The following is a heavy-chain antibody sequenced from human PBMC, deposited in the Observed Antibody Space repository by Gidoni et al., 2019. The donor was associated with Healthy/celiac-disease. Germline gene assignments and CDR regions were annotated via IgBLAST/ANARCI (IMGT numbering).Heavy chain of an antibody. V-gene: IGHV4-34*01. D-gene: IGHD3-10*01. Sequence: QVQLQQWDAGLLKPSETLSLTCPVYGGSFSGSYWGWNLQPPGKGLEWIGEINHSGSTNYNPALKSRVTISVDTSKNQFSLKLSSVTAADTAVYYCARGSVPSRDAMVRGVMLNYWGQGTLVTVSS. CDR3: ARGSVPSRDAMVRGVMLNY. J-gene: IGHJ4*02. CDR1: GGSFSGSY. CDR2: INHSGST.